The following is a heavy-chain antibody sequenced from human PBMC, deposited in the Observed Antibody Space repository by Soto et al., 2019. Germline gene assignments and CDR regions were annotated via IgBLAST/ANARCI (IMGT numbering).Heavy chain of an antibody. J-gene: IGHJ4*02. D-gene: IGHD2-15*01. CDR3: ARDRAPRGWSYLDL. Sequence: QVQLVQSGAEVKKPGSSVKISCKAFGGSFSDYAISWVRQAPGQGPEWMGGIIPIFGTPNYAQKFQDRVTFTAHESTNTAYMELSRLTSEDTAVYYCARDRAPRGWSYLDLWGQGTQVTVSS. V-gene: IGHV1-69*01. CDR2: IIPIFGTP. CDR1: GGSFSDYA.